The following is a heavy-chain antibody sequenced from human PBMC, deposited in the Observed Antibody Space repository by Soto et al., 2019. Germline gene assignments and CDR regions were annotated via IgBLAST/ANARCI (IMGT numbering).Heavy chain of an antibody. D-gene: IGHD6-13*01. CDR1: GYTFTTYA. CDR2: INAGNGNT. J-gene: IGHJ4*02. V-gene: IGHV1-3*01. Sequence: ASVKVSCKASGYTFTTYAMHWVRQAPGQRLEWMAWINAGNGNTKYSQKFQGRVTITRDTSASPAYMQLSSLRSEDAAVYCSGRSELRGSSRSAAAFDYFDSWDQGTLVAFSS. CDR3: GRSELRGSSRSAAAFDYFDS.